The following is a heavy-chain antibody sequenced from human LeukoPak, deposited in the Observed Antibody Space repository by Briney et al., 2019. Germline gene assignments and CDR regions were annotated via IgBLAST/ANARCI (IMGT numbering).Heavy chain of an antibody. CDR1: GFTFENYW. J-gene: IGHJ4*02. Sequence: GGSLRLSCVASGFTFENYWMHWVRQAPGKGPGWVANIKQDGSLEHYMDSVKGRFTISRDNAKNSLILQMDSLRAEDTAVYYCARWTGVIDSWGQGTLVTVSS. CDR3: ARWTGVIDS. CDR2: IKQDGSLE. D-gene: IGHD2-21*01. V-gene: IGHV3-7*01.